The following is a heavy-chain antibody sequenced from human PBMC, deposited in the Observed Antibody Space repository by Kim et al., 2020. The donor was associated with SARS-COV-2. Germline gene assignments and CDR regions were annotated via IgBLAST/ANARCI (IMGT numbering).Heavy chain of an antibody. V-gene: IGHV4-34*01. CDR1: GGSFSGYY. D-gene: IGHD6-6*01. J-gene: IGHJ5*02. Sequence: SETLSLTCAVYGGSFSGYYWSWIRQPPGKGLEWIGEINHSGSTNYNPSLKSRVTISVDTSKNQFSLKLSSVTAADTAVYYCKGIAARPGENWFDPWGQGTLVTVSS. CDR2: INHSGST. CDR3: KGIAARPGENWFDP.